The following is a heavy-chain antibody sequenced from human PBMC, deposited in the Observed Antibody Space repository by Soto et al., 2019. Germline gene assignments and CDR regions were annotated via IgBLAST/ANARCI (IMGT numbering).Heavy chain of an antibody. CDR1: GGTFSSYA. CDR2: IIPIFGTA. Sequence: QVQLVQSGAEVKKPGSSVKVSCKASGGTFSSYAISWVRQAPGQGLEWMGGIIPIFGTANYAQKLQGRVTITADESTSTGYMELSSLRSEDTAVYYCARLAYCGGDCYSGSFYYFDYWGQGTLVTVSS. CDR3: ARLAYCGGDCYSGSFYYFDY. J-gene: IGHJ4*02. D-gene: IGHD2-21*02. V-gene: IGHV1-69*01.